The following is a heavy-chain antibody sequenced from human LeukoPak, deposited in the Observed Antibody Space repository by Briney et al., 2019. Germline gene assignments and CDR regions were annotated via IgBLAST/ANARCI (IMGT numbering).Heavy chain of an antibody. CDR1: GGSISSTSHY. CDR3: ARSATVTTGYFDY. J-gene: IGHJ4*02. Sequence: SETLSLTCSVSGGSISSTSHYWGWIRQSPEKGLDWIGSIYSNGNTYYNPSVKSRVTMSVDTSKNQFSLKLTTMTAAETAVYYCARSATVTTGYFDYWGQGALVTVSS. CDR2: IYSNGNT. D-gene: IGHD4-17*01. V-gene: IGHV4-39*07.